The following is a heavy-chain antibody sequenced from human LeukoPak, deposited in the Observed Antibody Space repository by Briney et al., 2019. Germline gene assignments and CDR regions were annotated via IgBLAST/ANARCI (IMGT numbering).Heavy chain of an antibody. D-gene: IGHD3-3*01. Sequence: ASVKVSCKASGYTFTSYGISWVRQAPGQGLEWMGWIIAYNGNTNYAQKLQGRVTMTTDTSTSTAYMELRSLRSDDTAVYYCARVGDFWSGYLPIDYWGQGTLVTVSS. CDR3: ARVGDFWSGYLPIDY. CDR2: IIAYNGNT. CDR1: GYTFTSYG. J-gene: IGHJ4*02. V-gene: IGHV1-18*01.